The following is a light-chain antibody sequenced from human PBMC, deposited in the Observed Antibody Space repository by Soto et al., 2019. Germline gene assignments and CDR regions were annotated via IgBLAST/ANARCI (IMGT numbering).Light chain of an antibody. CDR2: RAS. CDR3: QQYNSYWT. CDR1: QNINIW. Sequence: DFQMTQSPSTLSASVGDRVTITCRASQNINIWLAWFQQKPGQAPKLMIYRASNLVSGVPSRFNRTGSGTDLTLNISRLQPDDFEPYYCQQYNSYWTLGHGT. J-gene: IGKJ1*01. V-gene: IGKV1-5*03.